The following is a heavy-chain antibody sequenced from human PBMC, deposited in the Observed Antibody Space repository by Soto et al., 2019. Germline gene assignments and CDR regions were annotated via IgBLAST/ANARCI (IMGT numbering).Heavy chain of an antibody. Sequence: GASVKVSCKASGGTFSSYAISWVRQAPGQGLEWMGGIIPIFGTANYAQKFQGRVTITADESTSTAYMELSSLRSEDTAVYYCARGGGSGSPNPFDLWGRGTLVTVSS. D-gene: IGHD3-10*01. CDR1: GGTFSSYA. CDR2: IIPIFGTA. CDR3: ARGGGSGSPNPFDL. J-gene: IGHJ2*01. V-gene: IGHV1-69*13.